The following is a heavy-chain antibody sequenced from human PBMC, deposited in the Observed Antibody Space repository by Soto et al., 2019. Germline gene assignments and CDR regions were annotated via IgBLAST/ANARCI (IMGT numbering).Heavy chain of an antibody. J-gene: IGHJ5*01. CDR2: INHGGIT. D-gene: IGHD5-18*01. V-gene: IGHV4-34*01. CDR3: ARGPQATRGYRFFHP. CDR1: GESFTGYY. Sequence: SETLSLTCAVHGESFTGYYWSWIRQPPGKGLEWIGEINHGGITNYNPSLESRVTISVDTSNDQISLKLDSVTAADTATYYCARGPQATRGYRFFHPWDQGTLVTVSS.